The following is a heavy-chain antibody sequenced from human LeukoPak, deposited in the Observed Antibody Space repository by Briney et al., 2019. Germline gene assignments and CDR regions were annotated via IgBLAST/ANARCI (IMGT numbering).Heavy chain of an antibody. CDR1: GFTFSSYW. CDR3: ARATAVAFDS. Sequence: GGSIRLSCAASGFTFSSYWMHWVRQAPGKGLVWVSRINPDGSGTSYADSVKGRFTISRDNAKNTVYPQMNSLRAEDTAVYYCARATAVAFDSWGQGTLVTVSS. V-gene: IGHV3-74*01. CDR2: INPDGSGT. J-gene: IGHJ4*02. D-gene: IGHD6-19*01.